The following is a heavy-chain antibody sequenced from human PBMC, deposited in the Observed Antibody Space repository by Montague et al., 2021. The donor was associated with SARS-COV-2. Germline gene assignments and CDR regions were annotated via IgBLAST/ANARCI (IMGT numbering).Heavy chain of an antibody. CDR1: GGSISSSNW. V-gene: IGHV4-39*01. J-gene: IGHJ5*02. CDR3: AGRGVRYSSSWYSYWFDP. D-gene: IGHD6-13*01. CDR2: IYYSGST. Sequence: SETLSLTCAVSGGSISSSNWWSWVRQPPGKGLEWIGSIYYSGSTYYNPSLKSRVTISVDTSKNQFSLKLSSVTAADTAVYYCAGRGVRYSSSWYSYWFDPWGQGTLVTVSS.